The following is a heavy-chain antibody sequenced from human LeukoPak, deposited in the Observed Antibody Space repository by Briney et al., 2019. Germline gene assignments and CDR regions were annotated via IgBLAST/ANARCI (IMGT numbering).Heavy chain of an antibody. J-gene: IGHJ4*02. CDR3: ARDGSNWDFDY. D-gene: IGHD6-13*01. CDR2: ISANGGST. Sequence: GGSLRLSCAASGFTFSGYPMHWVRQAPGKGLEYLSGISANGGSTYYANSVKGRFTISRDNSKNTLYLQMGSLRPEDMAVYYCARDGSNWDFDYRGQGTLVTVSS. CDR1: GFTFSGYP. V-gene: IGHV3-64*01.